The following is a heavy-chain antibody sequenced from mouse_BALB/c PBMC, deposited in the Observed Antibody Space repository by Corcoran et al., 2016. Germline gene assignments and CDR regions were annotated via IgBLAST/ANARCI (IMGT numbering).Heavy chain of an antibody. J-gene: IGHJ4*01. CDR2: INTYTGEP. D-gene: IGHD2-10*02. CDR1: GYTFTNYG. V-gene: IGHV9-3-1*01. CDR3: ARGMYGNYDYYAMDY. Sequence: QIQLVQSGPELKKPGETVKISCKDSGYTFTNYGMNWVKQAPGKGLKWMGWINTYTGEPTYAEDFKGRFAFSLETSASTAYLQINNLKNEDTATYFCARGMYGNYDYYAMDYWGQGTSVTVSS.